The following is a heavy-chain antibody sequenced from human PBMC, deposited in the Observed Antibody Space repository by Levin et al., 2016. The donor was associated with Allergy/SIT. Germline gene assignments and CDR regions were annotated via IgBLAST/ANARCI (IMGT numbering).Heavy chain of an antibody. J-gene: IGHJ6*02. D-gene: IGHD6-13*01. CDR3: ARDSWYTHYYYGMDV. V-gene: IGHV4-30-4*01. CDR2: IYYSGST. Sequence: VRQMPGKGLEWIGYIYYSGSTYYNPSLKSRVAISVDTSKNQFSLKLSSVTAADTAVYYCARDSWYTHYYYGMDVWGQGTTVTVSS.